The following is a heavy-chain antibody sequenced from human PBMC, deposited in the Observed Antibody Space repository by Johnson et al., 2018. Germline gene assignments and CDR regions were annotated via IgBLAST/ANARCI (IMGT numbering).Heavy chain of an antibody. CDR1: GFTFSSYG. D-gene: IGHD3-22*01. V-gene: IGHV3-30*03. Sequence: QLVQSGGGVVKPGRSLRLSCAASGFTFSSYGMHWVRQAPGKGLEWVAVMSFGESNKYYADSVKGRFTISRDNSMDTLYLQMNSLIPEDTAVYFCARDFDARSGYPRYLQHWGQGTLVTVSS. CDR2: MSFGESNK. CDR3: ARDFDARSGYPRYLQH. J-gene: IGHJ1*01.